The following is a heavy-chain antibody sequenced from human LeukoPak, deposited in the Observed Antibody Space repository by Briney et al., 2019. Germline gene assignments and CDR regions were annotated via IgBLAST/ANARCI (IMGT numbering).Heavy chain of an antibody. D-gene: IGHD6-6*01. CDR1: GYTFTCYD. CDR3: ARGGIAARRGKYYFDY. CDR2: MNPNSGNT. V-gene: IGHV1-8*01. Sequence: GASVKVSCKASGYTFTCYDINWVRQATGQGLEWMGWMNPNSGNTGYAQKFQGRVTMTRNTSISTAYMELSSLRSEDTAVYYCARGGIAARRGKYYFDYWGQGTLVIVSS. J-gene: IGHJ4*02.